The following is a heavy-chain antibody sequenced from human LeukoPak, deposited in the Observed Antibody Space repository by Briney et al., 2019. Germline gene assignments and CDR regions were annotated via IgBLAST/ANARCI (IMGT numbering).Heavy chain of an antibody. CDR1: YYTFTNYG. CDR3: ARDTRAWGFDY. Sequence: ASVKVSCTASYYTFTNYGLTWVRQAPGQGLEWMGWISGYNGITYYAQNLQDRFTMTIDTSTSTAYMELRSLKSDDTAVYYCARDTRAWGFDYWGQGTLVTVSS. CDR2: ISGYNGIT. V-gene: IGHV1-18*01. D-gene: IGHD7-27*01. J-gene: IGHJ4*02.